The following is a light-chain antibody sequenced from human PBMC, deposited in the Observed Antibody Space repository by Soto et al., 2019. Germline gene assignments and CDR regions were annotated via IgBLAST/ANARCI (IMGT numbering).Light chain of an antibody. Sequence: QPVLTQSPSASASLGASVKLTCTLSSGHSSYAIAWHQQQPEKGPRFLMKLKSDGSHIKGDGIPDRFSGSSSGAERYLTISSLQPEDEADYYCQTWDTGPWVFGGGTKLTVL. CDR1: SGHSSYA. CDR2: LKSDGSH. V-gene: IGLV4-69*01. J-gene: IGLJ3*02. CDR3: QTWDTGPWV.